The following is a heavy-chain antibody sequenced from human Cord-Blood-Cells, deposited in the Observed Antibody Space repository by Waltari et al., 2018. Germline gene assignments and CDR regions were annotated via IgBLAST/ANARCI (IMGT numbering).Heavy chain of an antibody. D-gene: IGHD4-4*01. Sequence: QVQLQESGPGLVKPSQTLSLTCTVSGGSISSGGYSWTWLRQHPGKGLEWIGYIYYSGSTYYNPSLKSRVTISVDTSKNQFSLKLSSVTAADTAVYYCARTGGAYSNYEYYYYYYMDVWGKGTTVTVSS. J-gene: IGHJ6*03. CDR2: IYYSGST. CDR1: GGSISSGGYS. CDR3: ARTGGAYSNYEYYYYYYMDV. V-gene: IGHV4-31*03.